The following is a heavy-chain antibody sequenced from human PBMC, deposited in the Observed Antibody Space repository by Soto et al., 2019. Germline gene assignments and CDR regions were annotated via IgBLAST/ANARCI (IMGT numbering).Heavy chain of an antibody. CDR1: GFIFSSYA. J-gene: IGHJ4*02. CDR3: AKRATGTYFDY. Sequence: EVQLLESGGGLVQPGGSLRLSCAASGFIFSSYAMSWARQAPGKGLEWVSVISGSGDSTYYADSVKGRFTISRDNSKNTLYLQMNSLRAEDTAVYYCAKRATGTYFDYWGQGTLVTVSS. V-gene: IGHV3-23*01. CDR2: ISGSGDST. D-gene: IGHD1-1*01.